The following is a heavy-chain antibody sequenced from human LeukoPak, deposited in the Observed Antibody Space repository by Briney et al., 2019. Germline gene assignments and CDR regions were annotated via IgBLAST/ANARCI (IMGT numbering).Heavy chain of an antibody. CDR1: GFIFSNYY. CDR3: ARAPDYGDYYFDY. V-gene: IGHV3-23*01. D-gene: IGHD4-17*01. J-gene: IGHJ4*02. Sequence: GGSLRLSCAASGFIFSNYYLVWVRQAPGKGLELISGIGANGGATYYADSVKGRFTISRDNSKNTLYLQMNSLRAEDTAVYYCARAPDYGDYYFDYWGQGTLVTVSS. CDR2: IGANGGAT.